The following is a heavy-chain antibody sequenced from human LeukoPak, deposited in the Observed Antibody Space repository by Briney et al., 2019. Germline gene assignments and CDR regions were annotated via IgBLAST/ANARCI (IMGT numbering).Heavy chain of an antibody. CDR1: GGSFSGYY. J-gene: IGHJ4*02. V-gene: IGHV4-34*01. CDR2: INHSGST. D-gene: IGHD6-13*01. Sequence: SETLSLTCAVYGGSFSGYYWSWIRQPPGKGLEWIGEINHSGSTNYNPSLKSRVTISVDTSKNPFSLKLSSVTAADTAVYYCARGNIAAAGTYDYWGQGTLVTVSS. CDR3: ARGNIAAAGTYDY.